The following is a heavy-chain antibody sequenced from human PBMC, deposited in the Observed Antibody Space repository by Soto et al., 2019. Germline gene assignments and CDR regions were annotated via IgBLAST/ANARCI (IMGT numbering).Heavy chain of an antibody. D-gene: IGHD3-22*01. CDR3: AKGESYYYDSSGYWNY. J-gene: IGHJ4*02. V-gene: IGHV3-23*01. CDR2: ISYGGGST. Sequence: GGSLRLSCAASGFTFSIYAMNWFRQAPGKGLEWVSGISYGGGSTNYADSVKGRFTISRDNSKNTLYLQMNSLRGEDTAVYYCAKGESYYYDSSGYWNYWGQGTLVTVSS. CDR1: GFTFSIYA.